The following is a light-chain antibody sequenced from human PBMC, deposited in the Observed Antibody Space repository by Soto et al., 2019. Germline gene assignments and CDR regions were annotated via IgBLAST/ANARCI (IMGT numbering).Light chain of an antibody. CDR3: QQFGTSFQT. Sequence: EIVLTQYPGTLSLSPGERATLSCRASQSVSSNYLAWYQQKPGQAPRLLIYGVSSRATGIPDRFSGSGSGTDFTLTISRLEPEDFAVYYCQQFGTSFQTFGQGTKVEIK. CDR2: GVS. V-gene: IGKV3-20*01. J-gene: IGKJ1*01. CDR1: QSVSSNY.